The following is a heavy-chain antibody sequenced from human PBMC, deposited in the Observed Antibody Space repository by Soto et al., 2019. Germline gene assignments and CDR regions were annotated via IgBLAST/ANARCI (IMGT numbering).Heavy chain of an antibody. CDR3: ARLGYCSGGSCYPYFDY. Sequence: SETLSLTCTVSGGSISSYYWSWIRQPPGKGLEWIGYIYYSGSTNYNPSLKSRVTISVDTSKNQFSLKLSSVTAADTAVYYCARLGYCSGGSCYPYFDYWGQGTLVTVSS. V-gene: IGHV4-59*08. CDR2: IYYSGST. D-gene: IGHD2-15*01. CDR1: GGSISSYY. J-gene: IGHJ4*02.